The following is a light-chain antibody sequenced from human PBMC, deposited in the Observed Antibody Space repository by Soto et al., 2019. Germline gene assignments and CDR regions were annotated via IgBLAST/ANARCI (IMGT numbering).Light chain of an antibody. V-gene: IGLV1-40*01. CDR3: QSYDSSLKASV. CDR1: RSNIGSRYD. Sequence: QSVLTQPPSVSGAPGQRVTMSCTGNRSNIGSRYDVHWYQQHPGKAPKLLTYENKNRPSGVPDRFSGSKSGTSASLAITGLQPEDEAHYYCQSYDSSLKASVFGGGTKVTVL. CDR2: ENK. J-gene: IGLJ2*01.